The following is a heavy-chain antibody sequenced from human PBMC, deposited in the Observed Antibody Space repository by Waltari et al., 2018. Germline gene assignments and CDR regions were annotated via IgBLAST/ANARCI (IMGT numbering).Heavy chain of an antibody. CDR2: IYTSGRT. V-gene: IGHV4-61*02. CDR3: ARQINYFIDV. CDR1: DVSFNRGTYY. J-gene: IGHJ6*03. Sequence: QVQLQESGPGLVKPSQTLSLTCRVSDVSFNRGTYYWNWIRQSAGKGLEWIGHIYTSGRTTSNPSLKSRVSISLDTSRNQISLRLYSVTAADTAVYYCARQINYFIDVWGEGTTVTVSS. D-gene: IGHD3-10*01.